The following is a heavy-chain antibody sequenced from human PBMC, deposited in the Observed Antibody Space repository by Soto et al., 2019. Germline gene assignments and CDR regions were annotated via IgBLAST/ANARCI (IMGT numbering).Heavy chain of an antibody. CDR2: IIPIFGTA. D-gene: IGHD3-10*01. CDR1: GGTFSIYA. Sequence: SVKVSCKASGGTFSIYAISWVRQAPGQGLEWMGGIIPIFGTANYAQKFQGRVTITADKSTSTAYMELSSLRSEDTAVYYCARGEILWFGEPNWFDPWGQGTLVTVSS. V-gene: IGHV1-69*06. J-gene: IGHJ5*02. CDR3: ARGEILWFGEPNWFDP.